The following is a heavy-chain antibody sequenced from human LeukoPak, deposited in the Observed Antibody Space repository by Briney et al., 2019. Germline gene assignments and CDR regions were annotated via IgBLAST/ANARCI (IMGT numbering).Heavy chain of an antibody. D-gene: IGHD3-16*01. CDR2: INSDGGKT. CDR3: ATCAFSHGLDV. Sequence: GGCLRPSCAASGFAFHAFDRWWVRQDAGEGLEWVSRINSDGGKTYYADSVRGRFTISRDNSKHSLYLQMNSLRTDDAALYYCATCAFSHGLDVWGQGTTVTVSS. V-gene: IGHV3-43*02. J-gene: IGHJ6*02. CDR1: GFAFHAFD.